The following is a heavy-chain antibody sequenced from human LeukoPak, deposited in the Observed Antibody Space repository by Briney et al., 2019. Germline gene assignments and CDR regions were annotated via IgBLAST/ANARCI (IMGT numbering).Heavy chain of an antibody. Sequence: GGSLRLSCAASGFTFAGYGMTWVRQAPGKGLEWVSAINWNGGDTGYADPVKGRFTISRDNAKNSLYLQMNSLRAEDTAFYYCARDSIGSRYFDYWGQGTLVTVSS. CDR2: INWNGGDT. CDR1: GFTFAGYG. D-gene: IGHD2/OR15-2a*01. J-gene: IGHJ4*02. V-gene: IGHV3-20*04. CDR3: ARDSIGSRYFDY.